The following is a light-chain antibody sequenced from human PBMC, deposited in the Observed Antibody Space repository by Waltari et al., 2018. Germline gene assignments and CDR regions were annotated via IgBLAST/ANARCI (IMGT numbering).Light chain of an antibody. CDR2: EVS. J-gene: IGLJ1*01. CDR1: SSDVGGSNY. Sequence: QSALTQPASVSGSPGQSITISCTGTSSDVGGSNYVSWYQQHPGKAPKLMIYEVSNRPSGVSNRFSGSKSGNTASLTISVLQAEDEADYYCSSYTSSSPYVFGTGTKVTVL. V-gene: IGLV2-14*01. CDR3: SSYTSSSPYV.